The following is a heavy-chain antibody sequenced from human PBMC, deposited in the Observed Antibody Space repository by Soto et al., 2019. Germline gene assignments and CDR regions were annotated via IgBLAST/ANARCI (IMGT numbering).Heavy chain of an antibody. V-gene: IGHV1-18*04. Sequence: ASVKFSCTASGYAFTSYGISWVRHAPEQGLEWMGWISAYNGNTNYAQKLQGRVTMTTDTSTSTAYMELRSLRSDDTTGYYCERSSAQGITMIVVVNGFYYWGQGTLVTVSS. CDR1: GYAFTSYG. J-gene: IGHJ4*02. CDR2: ISAYNGNT. CDR3: ERSSAQGITMIVVVNGFYY. D-gene: IGHD3-22*01.